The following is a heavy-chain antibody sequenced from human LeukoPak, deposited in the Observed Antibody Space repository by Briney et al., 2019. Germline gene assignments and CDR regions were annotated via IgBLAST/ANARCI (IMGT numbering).Heavy chain of an antibody. Sequence: PGGSLRLACAASGFTFSSYEMNWVRQAPGKGLVWVSYISSSGNIIYYTDSVKGRFTISRDNAKNSLYLQMNSLRAEDTTVYYCARGGLPKPFDYWGQGTLVTVSS. CDR3: ARGGLPKPFDY. J-gene: IGHJ4*02. CDR2: ISSSGNII. D-gene: IGHD1-14*01. CDR1: GFTFSSYE. V-gene: IGHV3-48*03.